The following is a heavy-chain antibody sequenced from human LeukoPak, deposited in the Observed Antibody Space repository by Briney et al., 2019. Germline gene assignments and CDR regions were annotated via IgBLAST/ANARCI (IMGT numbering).Heavy chain of an antibody. D-gene: IGHD6-6*01. Sequence: PGGSLRLSCSASGFTFTSYSMNWVRQAPGKGLEGVAVISYDGSNKYYADSVKGRFTISRDNSKNTLYLQMNSLRAEDTAVYYCASRYSSSSKYYMDVWGKGTTVTVSS. CDR2: ISYDGSNK. CDR3: ASRYSSSSKYYMDV. J-gene: IGHJ6*03. V-gene: IGHV3-30*03. CDR1: GFTFTSYS.